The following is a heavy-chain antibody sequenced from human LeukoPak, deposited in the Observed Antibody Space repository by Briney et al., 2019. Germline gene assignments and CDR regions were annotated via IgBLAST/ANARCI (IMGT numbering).Heavy chain of an antibody. Sequence: GGSLRLSCAASGFTFSSYAMSWVRQAPGKGLEWVANIKQDGSQKYYVDSVKGRFTISRDNAKNSVYLQMNSLRAEDTAVYYCARGFDGANAFDLWGQGTLVTVSS. CDR3: ARGFDGANAFDL. J-gene: IGHJ3*01. CDR2: IKQDGSQK. V-gene: IGHV3-7*01. CDR1: GFTFSSYA.